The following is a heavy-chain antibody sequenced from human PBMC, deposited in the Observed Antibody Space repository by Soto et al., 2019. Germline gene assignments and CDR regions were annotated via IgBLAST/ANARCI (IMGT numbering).Heavy chain of an antibody. Sequence: QVQLVQSGAEVKKPGASVKVSCKASGYTFTSYDINWVRQATGQGLEWMGWMNPNSGNTGYAQKFQGRVTMTRNTSISTAYMELSSLRSEDTAVYYCARAGSPQKYYYGSGSSYYMDVWGKGTTVTVSS. CDR3: ARAGSPQKYYYGSGSSYYMDV. CDR1: GYTFTSYD. D-gene: IGHD3-10*01. V-gene: IGHV1-8*01. J-gene: IGHJ6*03. CDR2: MNPNSGNT.